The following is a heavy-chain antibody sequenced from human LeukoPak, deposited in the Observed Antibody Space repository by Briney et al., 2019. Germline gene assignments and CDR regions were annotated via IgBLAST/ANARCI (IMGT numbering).Heavy chain of an antibody. J-gene: IGHJ4*02. CDR3: ARQNLYYYDSSGYSYYFDY. V-gene: IGHV5-51*01. CDR2: IFPGDSDT. Sequence: GESLKISCKGSGYSFASYWIGWVRQRPGKGLEWMGVIFPGDSDTRYSPSFQGQGTISADKSISTAYLQWSSLKASDTAMYYCARQNLYYYDSSGYSYYFDYWGQGTLVTVSS. CDR1: GYSFASYW. D-gene: IGHD3-22*01.